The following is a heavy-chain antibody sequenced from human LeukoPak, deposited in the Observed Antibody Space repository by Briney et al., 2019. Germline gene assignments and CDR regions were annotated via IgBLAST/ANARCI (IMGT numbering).Heavy chain of an antibody. CDR1: GYTFTSYY. Sequence: ASVKVSCKASGYTFTSYYMHWVRQAPGQRLEWMGWINAGNGNTKYSQKFQGRVTITRDTSASTAYMELSSLRSEDTAVYYCARGLIQTTVTNWGQGTLVTVSS. V-gene: IGHV1-3*01. J-gene: IGHJ4*02. D-gene: IGHD4-17*01. CDR3: ARGLIQTTVTN. CDR2: INAGNGNT.